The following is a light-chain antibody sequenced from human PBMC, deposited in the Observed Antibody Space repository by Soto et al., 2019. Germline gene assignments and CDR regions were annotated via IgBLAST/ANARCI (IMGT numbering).Light chain of an antibody. CDR1: QSISTN. Sequence: IVMTQSPVTMSVSPGERATLSCRASQSISTNLAWYQQKPGQAPRLLIYGASTRATGIPARFSGGGSGTAFTLTISSLQSEDFAVYYCQHYNNWPPWTFGQGTKVEIK. CDR3: QHYNNWPPWT. CDR2: GAS. J-gene: IGKJ1*01. V-gene: IGKV3-15*01.